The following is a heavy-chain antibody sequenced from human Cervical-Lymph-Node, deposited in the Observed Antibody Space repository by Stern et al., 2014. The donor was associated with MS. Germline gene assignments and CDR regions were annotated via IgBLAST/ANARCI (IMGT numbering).Heavy chain of an antibody. D-gene: IGHD3-10*01. Sequence: QMQLGQSGAEVTKPGASVKVSCKASGYTFTSYYMHWVRQAPGRGLEWMGIIKPSGGSTSYAQKFQGRVTMTRDTSTSTVYMELSSLRSEDTAVYYCARDTGYYGSGSHNWFDPWGQGTLVTVSS. CDR2: IKPSGGST. CDR3: ARDTGYYGSGSHNWFDP. J-gene: IGHJ5*02. V-gene: IGHV1-46*01. CDR1: GYTFTSYY.